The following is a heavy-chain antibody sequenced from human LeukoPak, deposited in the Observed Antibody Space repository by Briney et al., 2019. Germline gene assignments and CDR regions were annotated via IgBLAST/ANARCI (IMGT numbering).Heavy chain of an antibody. J-gene: IGHJ1*01. CDR2: IYPSDSDT. CDR3: ARHRGSSWYDGYFQH. D-gene: IGHD6-13*01. V-gene: IGHV5-51*01. CDR1: GYSFTSYW. Sequence: GESLKISCKGSGYSFTSYWIGWVRQMPGKGLEWMGIIYPSDSDTRYSPSFQGQVTISADKSISTAYLQWSSLKASDTAMYYYARHRGSSWYDGYFQHWGQGTLVTVSS.